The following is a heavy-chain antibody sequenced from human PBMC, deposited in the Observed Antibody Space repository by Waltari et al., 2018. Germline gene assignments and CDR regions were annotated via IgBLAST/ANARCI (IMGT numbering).Heavy chain of an antibody. V-gene: IGHV4-39*01. J-gene: IGHJ6*02. Sequence: QLQLQESGPGLVKPSETLSLTCTVSGGSISSSSYYWGWIRQPPGKGLEWIGSIYYSGSTYYNPSLKSRVTISVDTSKNQFSLKLSSVTAADTAVYYCARHPKDYDFWSGYYNYYYGMDVWGQGTTVTVSS. CDR2: IYYSGST. CDR1: GGSISSSSYY. CDR3: ARHPKDYDFWSGYYNYYYGMDV. D-gene: IGHD3-3*01.